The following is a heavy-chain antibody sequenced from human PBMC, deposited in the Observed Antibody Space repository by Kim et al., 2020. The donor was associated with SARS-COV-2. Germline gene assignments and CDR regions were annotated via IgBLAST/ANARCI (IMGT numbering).Heavy chain of an antibody. CDR3: AKSGHSARYGSGSYPSPYYGMDV. CDR1: GFTFSSYA. D-gene: IGHD3-10*01. Sequence: GGSLRLSCAASGFTFSSYAMSWVRQAPGKGLEWVSAISGSGGSTYYADSVKGRFTISRDNSKNTLYLQMNSLRAEDTAVYYCAKSGHSARYGSGSYPSPYYGMDVWGQGTTVTVSS. V-gene: IGHV3-23*01. J-gene: IGHJ6*02. CDR2: ISGSGGST.